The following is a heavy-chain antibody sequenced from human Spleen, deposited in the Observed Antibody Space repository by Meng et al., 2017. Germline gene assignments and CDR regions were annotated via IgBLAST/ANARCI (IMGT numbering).Heavy chain of an antibody. D-gene: IGHD3-3*01. CDR3: ARVSRGWSGYYGY. CDR2: INHSGIT. CDR1: GGSFSDYC. Sequence: QVQLQQWGAGLLKPSETLSLTCAVCGGSFSDYCLKGLEWFGDINHSGITHYNPSLKRRLSISKDPSKNQWSLRLSSATAADTTVYYCARVSRGWSGYYGYWGQGTLVTVSS. V-gene: IGHV4-34*01. J-gene: IGHJ4*02.